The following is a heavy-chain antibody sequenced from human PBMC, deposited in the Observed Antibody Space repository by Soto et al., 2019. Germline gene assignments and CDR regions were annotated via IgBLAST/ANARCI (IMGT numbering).Heavy chain of an antibody. V-gene: IGHV3-23*01. CDR3: AKARKLSIAVAAYYYGMDV. Sequence: GGSLRLSCAASGFTFSSYAMSWVRQAPGKRLEWASAISGSGGGTYYADSVKGRFTISRDNSKNALYLQMNSLRAEDTAVYYCAKARKLSIAVAAYYYGMDVWGQGTTVTVSS. CDR2: ISGSGGGT. D-gene: IGHD6-19*01. CDR1: GFTFSSYA. J-gene: IGHJ6*02.